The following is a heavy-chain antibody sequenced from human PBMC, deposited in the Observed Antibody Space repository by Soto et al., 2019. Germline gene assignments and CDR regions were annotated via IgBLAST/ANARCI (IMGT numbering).Heavy chain of an antibody. Sequence: QVQLVQSGGGVVQPGRSLRLSCTASGFTFSSYGMHWVRQAPGKGLEWVALIWFDGSNQYYADSVKGRFTISRDNSKNTLYLQMNTLRVEDTAVYFCARGFDTLVRGVKATGSFDPWGQGTLVTVSS. CDR1: GFTFSSYG. CDR2: IWFDGSNQ. J-gene: IGHJ5*02. CDR3: ARGFDTLVRGVKATGSFDP. V-gene: IGHV3-33*01. D-gene: IGHD3-10*01.